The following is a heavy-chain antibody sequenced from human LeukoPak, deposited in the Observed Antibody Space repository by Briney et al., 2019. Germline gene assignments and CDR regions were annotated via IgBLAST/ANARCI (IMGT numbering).Heavy chain of an antibody. CDR2: ISGSGGST. D-gene: IGHD3-9*01. Sequence: GGSLRLSWAAPGFTFSSYAMSWVRQAPGKGLEWVSAISGSGGSTYYADSVKGRFTISRDNSKNTLYLQMNSLRAEDTAVYYCAKACVRSYYDILTGSKYFDYWGQGTLVTVSS. V-gene: IGHV3-23*01. CDR3: AKACVRSYYDILTGSKYFDY. J-gene: IGHJ4*02. CDR1: GFTFSSYA.